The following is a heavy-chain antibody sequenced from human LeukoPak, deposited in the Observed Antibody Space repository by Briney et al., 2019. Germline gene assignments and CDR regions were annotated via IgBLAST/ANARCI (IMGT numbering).Heavy chain of an antibody. CDR2: ISAYNGNT. CDR3: ARASYYDSSGYYYRGYFDY. J-gene: IGHJ4*02. V-gene: IGHV1-18*01. Sequence: GASVKVSCKASGYTFTSYGISWVRQAPGQGLEWMGWISAYNGNTNYAQKLQGRVTMTTDTSTSTDYMELRSLRSDDTAVYYCARASYYDSSGYYYRGYFDYWGQGTLVTVSS. CDR1: GYTFTSYG. D-gene: IGHD3-22*01.